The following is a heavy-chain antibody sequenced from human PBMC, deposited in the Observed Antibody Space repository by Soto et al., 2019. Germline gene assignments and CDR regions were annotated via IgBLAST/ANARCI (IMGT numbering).Heavy chain of an antibody. CDR1: GFTFSSYA. V-gene: IGHV3-23*01. Sequence: PGGSLRLSCAASGFTFSSYAMSWVRQAPGKGLEWVSPISGSGGSTYYADSVKGRFTISRDNSKNTLYLQMNSLRDEDTAVYYCAKVKDCSSTSCYQAYYYYYGMDVWGQGTTVTVSS. CDR3: AKVKDCSSTSCYQAYYYYYGMDV. D-gene: IGHD2-2*01. CDR2: ISGSGGST. J-gene: IGHJ6*02.